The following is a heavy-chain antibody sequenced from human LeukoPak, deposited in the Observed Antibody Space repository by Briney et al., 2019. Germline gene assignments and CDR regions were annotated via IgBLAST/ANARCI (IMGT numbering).Heavy chain of an antibody. J-gene: IGHJ4*02. Sequence: SVKVSCKASGGTFSSYAISWVRQAPGQGLEWMGRIIPILGIANYAQKLQGRVTMTTDTSTSTAYMDLRNLRSDDTAVYYCARRGSGLDYWGQGTQVTVSS. CDR1: GGTFSSYA. CDR2: IIPILGIA. D-gene: IGHD2-15*01. V-gene: IGHV1-69*04. CDR3: ARRGSGLDY.